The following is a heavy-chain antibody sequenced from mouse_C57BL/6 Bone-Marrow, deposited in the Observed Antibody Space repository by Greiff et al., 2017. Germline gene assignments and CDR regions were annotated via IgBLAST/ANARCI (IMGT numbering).Heavy chain of an antibody. Sequence: QVHVKQSGAELVKPGASVKISCKASGYAFSSYWMNWVKQRPGKGLEWIGQIYPGDGDTNYNGQFKGKATLTADKSSSTAYMQLSSLPSEDSAVYFCARFPGTSYWGQGTTLTVSS. CDR2: IYPGDGDT. D-gene: IGHD4-1*01. CDR3: ARFPGTSY. CDR1: GYAFSSYW. V-gene: IGHV1-80*01. J-gene: IGHJ2*01.